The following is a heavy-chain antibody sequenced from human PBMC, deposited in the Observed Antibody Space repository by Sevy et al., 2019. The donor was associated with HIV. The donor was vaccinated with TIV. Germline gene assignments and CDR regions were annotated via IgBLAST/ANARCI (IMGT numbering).Heavy chain of an antibody. CDR2: IYGSGGIT. CDR1: GFTFSNYA. J-gene: IGHJ3*02. D-gene: IGHD3-22*01. CDR3: AGGRYDSSGSFDAFDI. Sequence: GGSLRLSCAVSGFTFSNYAMNWVRQAPGKGLEWVSTIYGSGGITYYADSVRGRFTISRDNSKNTLYLQMNSLRAEDTAVYYCAGGRYDSSGSFDAFDIWGQGTRVTV. V-gene: IGHV3-23*01.